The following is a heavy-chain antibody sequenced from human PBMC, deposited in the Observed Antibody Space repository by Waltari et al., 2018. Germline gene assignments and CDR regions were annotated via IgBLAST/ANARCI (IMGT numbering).Heavy chain of an antibody. D-gene: IGHD2-2*01. J-gene: IGHJ6*03. Sequence: QVQLVQSGAEVKKPGASVKVSCKASGYTFTGYYMHWVRQAPGQGLEWMGRINPNSGGTNYAQKFQGRVTMTRDTSISTAYMELSRLRSDDTAVYYCARIVVPAYYYYYMDVWGKGTTVTISS. V-gene: IGHV1-2*06. CDR1: GYTFTGYY. CDR2: INPNSGGT. CDR3: ARIVVPAYYYYYMDV.